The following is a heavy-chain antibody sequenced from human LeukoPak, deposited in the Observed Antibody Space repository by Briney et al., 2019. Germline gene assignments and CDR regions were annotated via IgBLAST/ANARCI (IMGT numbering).Heavy chain of an antibody. Sequence: SQTLSLTCAISGDSVSSNSAAWNWIRQSPSRGLEWLGRTYYRSKWYNDYAVSVKSRITINPDTSKNQFSLKLSSVTAADTAVYYCARGRFVWVLYSSSSQPYYFDYWGQGTLVTVSS. CDR2: TYYRSKWYN. CDR1: GDSVSSNSAA. J-gene: IGHJ4*02. V-gene: IGHV6-1*01. D-gene: IGHD6-6*01. CDR3: ARGRFVWVLYSSSSQPYYFDY.